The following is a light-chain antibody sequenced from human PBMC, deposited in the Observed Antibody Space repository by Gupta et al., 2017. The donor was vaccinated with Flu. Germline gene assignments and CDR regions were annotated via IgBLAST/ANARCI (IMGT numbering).Light chain of an antibody. CDR3: QRRYT. J-gene: IGKJ3*01. Sequence: EIVLTQSPATLSLSPGERATLPCRASQSVSSYLAWYQQKPGQAPRLRIYEASNSATGIPARFSGSGSGTDFTLTRSGIETDDFAVYDGQRRYTFGHGTXVDIK. CDR1: QSVSSY. V-gene: IGKV3-11*01. CDR2: EAS.